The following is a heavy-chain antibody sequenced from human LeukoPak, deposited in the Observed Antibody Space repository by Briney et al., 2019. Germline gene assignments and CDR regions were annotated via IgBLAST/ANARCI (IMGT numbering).Heavy chain of an antibody. Sequence: GGSLRLSCAASGFTFSSYAISWVRQAPGQGLEWMGGIIPIFGTANYAQKFQGRVTITADESTSTAYMELSSLRSEDTAVYYRARGRIVVVKGPQFYYYYGMDVWGQGTTVTVSS. CDR2: IIPIFGTA. CDR1: GFTFSSYA. J-gene: IGHJ6*02. V-gene: IGHV1-69*01. D-gene: IGHD3-22*01. CDR3: ARGRIVVVKGPQFYYYYGMDV.